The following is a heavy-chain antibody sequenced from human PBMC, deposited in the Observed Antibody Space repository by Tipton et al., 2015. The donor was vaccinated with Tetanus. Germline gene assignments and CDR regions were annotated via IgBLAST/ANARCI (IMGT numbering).Heavy chain of an antibody. CDR1: GDKFTNYA. CDR2: ITPITGTT. Sequence: QSGPEVKKPGYSVRVSCKASGDKFTNYAISWVRQTPGQGLEWVGGITPITGTTNNAPKFQGRVTITADESTNTAYMELSSLNSDDTAMYYCARALNRFARAYDFGRQGTQITFSS. J-gene: IGHJ4*02. CDR3: ARALNRFARAYDF. D-gene: IGHD1-14*01. V-gene: IGHV1-69*01.